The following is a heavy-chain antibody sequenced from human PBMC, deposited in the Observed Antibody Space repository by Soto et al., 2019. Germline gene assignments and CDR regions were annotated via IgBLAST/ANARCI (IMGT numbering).Heavy chain of an antibody. V-gene: IGHV1-18*01. J-gene: IGHJ4*02. CDR1: GYTFTSYG. CDR2: ISASNGNT. CDR3: ARDRGPVPGEPVFDY. D-gene: IGHD3-10*01. Sequence: GASVKVSCKASGYTFTSYGFSWVRQAPGQGLEWMGWISASNGNTNYAQKFQGRVTITADKSTSTAYMELSSLRSEDTAVYYCARDRGPVPGEPVFDYWGQGTLVTVSS.